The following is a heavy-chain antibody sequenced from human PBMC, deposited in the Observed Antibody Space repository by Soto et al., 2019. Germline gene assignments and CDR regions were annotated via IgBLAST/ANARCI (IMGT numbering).Heavy chain of an antibody. CDR3: AAESHPNGATVVKDY. CDR2: IIPILGIA. V-gene: IGHV1-69*02. D-gene: IGHD4-17*01. CDR1: GGTFSSYT. J-gene: IGHJ4*02. Sequence: QVQLVQSGAEVKKPGSSVKVSCKASGGTFSSYTISWVRQAPGQGLEWMGRIIPILGIANYAQKFQGRVTITADKSTSTAYMELSSLRSEDTAVYYCAAESHPNGATVVKDYWGQGTLVTVSS.